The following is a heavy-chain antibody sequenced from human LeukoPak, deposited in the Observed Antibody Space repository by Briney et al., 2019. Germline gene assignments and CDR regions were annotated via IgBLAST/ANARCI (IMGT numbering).Heavy chain of an antibody. J-gene: IGHJ4*02. Sequence: PSQTLSLTCTVSGGSISSGSYYWSWIRQPPGKGLEWIGEINHSGSTNYNPSLKSRVTISVDTSKNQFSLKLSSVTAADTAVYYCARGRKHGRITMVRGVITDYWGQGTLVTVSS. V-gene: IGHV4-39*07. CDR3: ARGRKHGRITMVRGVITDY. D-gene: IGHD3-10*01. CDR2: INHSGST. CDR1: GGSISSGSYY.